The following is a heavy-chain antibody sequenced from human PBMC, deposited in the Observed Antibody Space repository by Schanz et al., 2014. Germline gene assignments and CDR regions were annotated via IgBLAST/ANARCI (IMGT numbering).Heavy chain of an antibody. Sequence: QVQLVESGGGLVKPGGSLRLSCAASGFTFNDYYMNWIRQAPGKGLEWVSYISGSDNYINYADSVKGRFTISRDNAKTSLFLLMTSLRAEHSAVYYFARGARQYSGSYSPSDYWGQGTLVTVSS. V-gene: IGHV3-11*06. CDR2: ISGSDNYI. CDR1: GFTFNDYY. CDR3: ARGARQYSGSYSPSDY. D-gene: IGHD1-26*01. J-gene: IGHJ4*02.